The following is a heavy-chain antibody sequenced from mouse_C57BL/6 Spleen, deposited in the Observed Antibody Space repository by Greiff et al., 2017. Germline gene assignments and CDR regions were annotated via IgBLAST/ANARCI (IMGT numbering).Heavy chain of an antibody. CDR1: GYSFTDYN. D-gene: IGHD1-1*01. J-gene: IGHJ4*01. CDR3: ARRTTVGEYAMDY. V-gene: IGHV1-39*01. CDR2: INPNYGTT. Sequence: EVQLQESGPELVKPGASVKISCKASGYSFTDYNMNWVKQSNGKNLEWIGVINPNYGTTSYNQKFKGKATLTVDQSSSKAYMQLNSLTSEDSAVYYCARRTTVGEYAMDYWGQGTSVTVSS.